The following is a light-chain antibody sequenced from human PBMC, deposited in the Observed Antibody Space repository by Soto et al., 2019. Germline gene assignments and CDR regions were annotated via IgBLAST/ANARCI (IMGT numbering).Light chain of an antibody. CDR1: SSNIGNNY. J-gene: IGLJ2*01. Sequence: QSMLTQPPSVSAAPGQKVTISCSGISSNIGNNYVSWYQQLPGTAPKLLIYDNNKRPSEIPDRFSGSKSGTSATLGITGLQTGDEADYYCATWDSSLSAGVFGGGTKVTVL. CDR2: DNN. CDR3: ATWDSSLSAGV. V-gene: IGLV1-51*01.